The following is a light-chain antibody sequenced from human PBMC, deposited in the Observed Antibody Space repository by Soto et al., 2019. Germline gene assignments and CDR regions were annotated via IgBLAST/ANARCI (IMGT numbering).Light chain of an antibody. V-gene: IGKV1-39*01. Sequence: DIQLTQSRSSLSASVGDRVTMTFGASETISTFLNWYQHKPGKAPKLLISASSRLQSGVPSRFSGSGSGTDFTLTIDSLRPEDFASYYCQQSYSSSPITFGPGTRLEIK. CDR2: ASS. J-gene: IGKJ5*01. CDR1: ETISTF. CDR3: QQSYSSSPIT.